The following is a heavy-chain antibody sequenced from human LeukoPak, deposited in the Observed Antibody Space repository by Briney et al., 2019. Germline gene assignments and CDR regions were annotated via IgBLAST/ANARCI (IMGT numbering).Heavy chain of an antibody. CDR2: ISSSGSTI. D-gene: IGHD3/OR15-3a*01. CDR1: GFTFSSYE. J-gene: IGHJ6*03. V-gene: IGHV3-48*03. CDR3: ARVGLYYYYMDV. Sequence: PGGSLRLSCAASGFTFSSYEMNWVRQAPGKGVEGVSYISSSGSTIYYADSVKGRFTISRDNAKNSLYLQMNSLRAEDTAVYYCARVGLYYYYMDVWGKGTTVTISS.